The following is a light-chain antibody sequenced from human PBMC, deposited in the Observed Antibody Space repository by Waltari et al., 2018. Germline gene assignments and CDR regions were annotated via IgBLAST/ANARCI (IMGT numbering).Light chain of an antibody. J-gene: IGLJ2*01. Sequence: SYELTQPPSVSVSPGQTATITCSGDRVADTSFWWYQPRPGQSPVLVIFHHSQRPSGIPERFGGSTSGNTATLTIREAQTMDEADYYCQAWVSRTVVFGGGTKLTVL. V-gene: IGLV3-1*01. CDR2: HHS. CDR1: RVADTS. CDR3: QAWVSRTVV.